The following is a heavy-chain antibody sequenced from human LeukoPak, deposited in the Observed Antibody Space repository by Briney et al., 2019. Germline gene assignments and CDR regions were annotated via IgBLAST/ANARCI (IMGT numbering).Heavy chain of an antibody. J-gene: IGHJ4*02. V-gene: IGHV3-48*03. Sequence: GGSLRLSCAASGFTFSSYEMNWVRQAPGKGLEWVSSISRSATTIYYADSVKGRFTISRDNAKNSLYLQMNSLRAEVTAVYFCARVGALSSSWLLYWGQGTLVTVSS. D-gene: IGHD6-13*01. CDR2: ISRSATTI. CDR3: ARVGALSSSWLLY. CDR1: GFTFSSYE.